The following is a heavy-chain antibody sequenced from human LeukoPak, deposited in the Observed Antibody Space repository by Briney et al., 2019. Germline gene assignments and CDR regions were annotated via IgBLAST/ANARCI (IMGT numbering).Heavy chain of an antibody. D-gene: IGHD2-15*01. CDR2: ISGSGGST. J-gene: IGHJ4*02. CDR3: AKARVVVAASLFDY. V-gene: IGHV3-23*01. Sequence: PGGSLRLSCAASGFTFSSYAMSWVRQAQGKGLEWVSAISGSGGSTYYADSVKGRFTISRDNSKNTLYLQMNSLRAEDTAVYYCAKARVVVAASLFDYGGQGTLSPSPQ. CDR1: GFTFSSYA.